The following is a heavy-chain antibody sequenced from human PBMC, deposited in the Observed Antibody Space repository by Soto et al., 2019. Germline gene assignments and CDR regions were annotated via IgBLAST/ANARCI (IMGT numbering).Heavy chain of an antibody. CDR1: GYTFTSYG. Sequence: QVQLVQSGAEVKKPGASVKVSCKASGYTFTSYGINWVRQAPGQGLEWMGWISAHNGRTNYAQKFKGKVTMTTDTSTSTAYMELRSLRSDDTAVYYCARGPYSSSWFDPWGQGTLVTVSS. V-gene: IGHV1-18*01. D-gene: IGHD6-13*01. J-gene: IGHJ5*02. CDR3: ARGPYSSSWFDP. CDR2: ISAHNGRT.